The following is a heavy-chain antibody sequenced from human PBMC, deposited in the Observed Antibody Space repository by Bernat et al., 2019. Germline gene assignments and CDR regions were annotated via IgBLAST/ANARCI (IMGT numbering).Heavy chain of an antibody. V-gene: IGHV3-23*01. CDR3: AKDRSYDYGDSTGTYDY. J-gene: IGHJ4*02. CDR2: ISGSCGST. Sequence: EVQLLESGGGLVQPGGSLRLSCAASGFTFSSYAMSWVRQAPGKGLEWVSAISGSCGSTYYADSVKGRFTISRDNSKNTLYLQMNSLRAEDTAVYYCAKDRSYDYGDSTGTYDYWGQGTLVTVSS. D-gene: IGHD4-17*01. CDR1: GFTFSSYA.